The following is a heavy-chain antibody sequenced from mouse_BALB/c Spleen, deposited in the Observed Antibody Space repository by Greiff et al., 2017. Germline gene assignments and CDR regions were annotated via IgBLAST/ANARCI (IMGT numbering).Heavy chain of an antibody. CDR3: ARRMITTDFDY. Sequence: VQVVESGAELAKPGASVKMSCKASGYTFTSYTMHWVKQRPGQGLEWIGYINPSSGYTNYNQKFKDKATLTADKSSSTAYMQLSSLTSEDSAVYYCARRMITTDFDYWGQGTTLTVSS. J-gene: IGHJ2*01. CDR2: INPSSGYT. CDR1: GYTFTSYT. V-gene: IGHV1-4*01. D-gene: IGHD2-4*01.